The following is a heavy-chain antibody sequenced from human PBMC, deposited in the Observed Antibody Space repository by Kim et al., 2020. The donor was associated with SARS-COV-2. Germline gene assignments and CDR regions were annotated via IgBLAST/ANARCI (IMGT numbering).Heavy chain of an antibody. CDR3: ARSVTTDYYFDN. D-gene: IGHD4-17*01. Sequence: KYSQNVQGRVTMTRDTSATTAYMDLFSLRSEDTAVYYCARSVTTDYYFDNWGQGTLVTVSS. J-gene: IGHJ4*02. V-gene: IGHV1-3*01.